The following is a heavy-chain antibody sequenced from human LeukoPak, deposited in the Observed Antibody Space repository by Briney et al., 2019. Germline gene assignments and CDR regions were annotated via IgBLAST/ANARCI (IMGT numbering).Heavy chain of an antibody. CDR1: GFTVSSKY. V-gene: IGHV3-66*01. J-gene: IGHJ4*02. D-gene: IGHD6-19*01. CDR2: FYSGGST. Sequence: GGSLRLSCAAFGFTVSSKYMSWVRQAPGKGLEWVSVFYSGGSTYYADSVKGRFTISRDNSKNTLYFQMNSLRAEDTAVCYCARGPGWNYFDYWGQGTLVTVSS. CDR3: ARGPGWNYFDY.